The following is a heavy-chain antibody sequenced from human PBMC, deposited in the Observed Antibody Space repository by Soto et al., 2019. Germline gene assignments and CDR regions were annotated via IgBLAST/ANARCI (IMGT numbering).Heavy chain of an antibody. CDR1: GGSISSGGYS. J-gene: IGHJ5*01. Sequence: PSETLSLTCAVSGGSISSGGYSWSWIRQPPGKGLEWIGYIYHSGSTNYNPSLKSRVTILVDKSKNQFSLKLSFVTAEDTAVYFCAKSPSVVLVPSSLGGNNWFDPWGRGTLVTVSS. V-gene: IGHV4-30-2*01. CDR3: AKSPSVVLVPSSLGGNNWFDP. CDR2: IYHSGST. D-gene: IGHD3-16*01.